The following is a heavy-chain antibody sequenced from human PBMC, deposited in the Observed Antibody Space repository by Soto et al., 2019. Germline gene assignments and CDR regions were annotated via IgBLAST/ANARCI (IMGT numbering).Heavy chain of an antibody. J-gene: IGHJ4*02. CDR2: VFNNGRT. V-gene: IGHV4-59*08. CDR1: GGSMNNYY. D-gene: IGHD4-17*01. CDR3: ARLNYGDHTADY. Sequence: SETLSLTCTVSGGSMNNYYWSWIRQSPGKGLEWIGYVFNNGRTNYNASLQSRVTISLDTSEKQFSLRLRSVTAADTAVYYCARLNYGDHTADYWGQGILVTVSS.